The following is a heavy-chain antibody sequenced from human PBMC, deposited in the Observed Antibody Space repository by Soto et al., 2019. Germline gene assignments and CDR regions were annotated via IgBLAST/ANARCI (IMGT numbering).Heavy chain of an antibody. CDR3: ARRKPTGWFDP. D-gene: IGHD7-27*01. CDR2: FYYGESS. Sequence: QVQLRESGPGLVKPSETLSLTCTVSGGSISSDSWSWIRQPPGKGLEWIGYFYYGESSTYNPSLKSRLTISVDTSKNQFSLKLTSVTAADTAVYYCARRKPTGWFDPWGQGTPVTVSS. CDR1: GGSISSDS. V-gene: IGHV4-59*08. J-gene: IGHJ5*02.